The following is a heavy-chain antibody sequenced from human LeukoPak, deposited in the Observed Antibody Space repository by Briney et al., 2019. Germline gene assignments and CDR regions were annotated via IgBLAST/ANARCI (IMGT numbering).Heavy chain of an antibody. CDR1: GFTFSRYS. V-gene: IGHV3-48*01. CDR2: ISSSSSSRSSII. J-gene: IGHJ6*03. Sequence: GGSLRLSCAASGFTFSRYSMNWVRQAPGKGLEWVSYISSSSSSRSSIIYYADSVKGRFTISRDNAKNSLYLQMNSLRVEDTAVYYCAKDAVTDWYYYYMDVWGKGTTVTVSS. CDR3: AKDAVTDWYYYYMDV. D-gene: IGHD4-17*01.